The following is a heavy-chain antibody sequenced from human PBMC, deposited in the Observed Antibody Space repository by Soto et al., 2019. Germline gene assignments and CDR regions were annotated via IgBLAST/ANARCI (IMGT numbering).Heavy chain of an antibody. D-gene: IGHD2-15*01. J-gene: IGHJ6*02. Sequence: GESLKISCKGSGYSFTSYWIGWVRQMPGKGLEWMGIIYPGDSDTRYSPSFQGQVTMTRHTSINTAYMELSRLRSDDTAVYYCARDLMSAVVMSAYYVMDVWGQGTTVTVSS. CDR3: ARDLMSAVVMSAYYVMDV. V-gene: IGHV5-51*01. CDR2: IYPGDSDT. CDR1: GYSFTSYW.